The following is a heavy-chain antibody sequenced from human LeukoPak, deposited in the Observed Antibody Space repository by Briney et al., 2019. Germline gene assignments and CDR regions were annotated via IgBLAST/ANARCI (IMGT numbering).Heavy chain of an antibody. Sequence: PSQTLSLTCTVSGGSISIGGYFWSWIPQHPGKGLEGIGYFDYSGRTYYNPSLKRRVTISVDTSKNQFSLKLSSVTAADTAVYYGATNGGQYSIAWYYFDYWGQGTLVTVSS. V-gene: IGHV4-31*03. CDR2: FDYSGRT. CDR3: ATNGGQYSIAWYYFDY. CDR1: GGSISIGGYF. D-gene: IGHD6-6*01. J-gene: IGHJ4*02.